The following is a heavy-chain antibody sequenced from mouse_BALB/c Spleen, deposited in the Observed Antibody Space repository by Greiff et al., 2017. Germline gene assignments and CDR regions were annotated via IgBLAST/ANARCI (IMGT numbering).Heavy chain of an antibody. Sequence: VQLQQSGAELVRPGASVTLSCKASGYTFTDYEMHWVKQTPVHGLEWIGAIDPETGGTAYNEKCKGKATLTADKSSSTAYMELRSLTSEDSAVFDCTGGTTVTFDYWGQGTTLTVSS. CDR2: IDPETGGT. CDR3: TGGTTVTFDY. V-gene: IGHV1-15*01. CDR1: GYTFTDYE. D-gene: IGHD1-2*01. J-gene: IGHJ2*01.